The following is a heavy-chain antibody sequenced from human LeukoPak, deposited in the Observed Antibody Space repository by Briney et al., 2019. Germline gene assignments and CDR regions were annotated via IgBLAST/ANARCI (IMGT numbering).Heavy chain of an antibody. J-gene: IGHJ4*02. D-gene: IGHD3-10*01. V-gene: IGHV1-8*01. CDR2: MNPNSGNT. CDR1: GYTFTSYD. Sequence: ASVKVSCKASGYTFTSYDINWVRQATGQGLEWMGWMNPNSGNTGYAQKFQGRVTMTRNTSISTAYMELRSLRSDDTAVYYCARDNYGSGSFYGGRIFDYWGQGTLVTVSS. CDR3: ARDNYGSGSFYGGRIFDY.